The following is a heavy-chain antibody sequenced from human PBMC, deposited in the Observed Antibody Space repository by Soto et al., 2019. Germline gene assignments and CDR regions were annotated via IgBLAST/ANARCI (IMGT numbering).Heavy chain of an antibody. CDR3: ARVGRRRFDY. CDR1: GGSISSGGYY. V-gene: IGHV4-31*03. Sequence: SETLSLTCTVSGGSISSGGYYWSWIRQHPGKGLEWIGYIYYSGSTYYNPSLKSRVTISVDTSKNQFSLKLSSVTAADTAVYYCARVGRRRFDYWGQGTLVTVSS. J-gene: IGHJ4*02. CDR2: IYYSGST.